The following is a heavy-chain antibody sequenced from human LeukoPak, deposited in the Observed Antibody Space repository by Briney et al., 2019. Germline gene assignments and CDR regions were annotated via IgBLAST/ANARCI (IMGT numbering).Heavy chain of an antibody. V-gene: IGHV3-33*01. CDR1: GFTFSSYG. J-gene: IGHJ4*02. CDR2: IWYDGSNK. Sequence: HPGGSLRLSCAASGFTFSSYGMQWVRQAPGKGVEWVAVIWYDGSNKYYADCVKGRFTISRDNSKTTLYLQMNSLRAEDTAVYYCARGSDYGEGTTRFDYWGQGTLVTVSS. CDR3: ARGSDYGEGTTRFDY. D-gene: IGHD4-17*01.